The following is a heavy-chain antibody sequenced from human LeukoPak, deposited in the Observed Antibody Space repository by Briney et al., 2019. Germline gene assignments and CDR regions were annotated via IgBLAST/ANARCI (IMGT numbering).Heavy chain of an antibody. Sequence: RAGGSLRLSCAAARLTFSNYWMHWVRQAPGKGLVWVSLINSDGSSTIYADSVKGRFTISRDNAKNTLYLQMNSLRAEDTAVYYCARGLTIFGVVNDAFDIWGQGTMVTVSS. CDR2: INSDGSST. V-gene: IGHV3-74*01. CDR1: RLTFSNYW. J-gene: IGHJ3*02. D-gene: IGHD3-3*01. CDR3: ARGLTIFGVVNDAFDI.